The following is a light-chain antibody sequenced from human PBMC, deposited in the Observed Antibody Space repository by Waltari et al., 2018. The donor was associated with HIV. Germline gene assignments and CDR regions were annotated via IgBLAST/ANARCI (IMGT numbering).Light chain of an antibody. CDR1: SSHIGSNY. CDR2: RNN. J-gene: IGLJ3*02. V-gene: IGLV1-47*01. CDR3: AAWDNSLSAPV. Sequence: QSVLTQPPSASGTPGQRVPISCSGSSSHIGSNYVYWYQQLPGTAPKLLIYRNNQRPSGVPDRFSGSKSGTSASLAISGLRSEDEADYYCAAWDNSLSAPVFGGGTKLTVL.